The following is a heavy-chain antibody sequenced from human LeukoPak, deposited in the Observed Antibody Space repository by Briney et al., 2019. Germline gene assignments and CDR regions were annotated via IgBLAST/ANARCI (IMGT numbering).Heavy chain of an antibody. CDR3: ARKRGYYVGYFDY. CDR1: GGSFSGYY. CDR2: INHSGST. V-gene: IGHV4-34*01. J-gene: IGHJ4*02. D-gene: IGHD3-22*01. Sequence: SETLSLTCAVYGGSFSGYYWSWIRQPPGKGLEWIGEINHSGSTNYNPSLKSRVTISVDTSKNQFSLKLSSVTAADTALYYCARKRGYYVGYFDYWGQGTLVTVSS.